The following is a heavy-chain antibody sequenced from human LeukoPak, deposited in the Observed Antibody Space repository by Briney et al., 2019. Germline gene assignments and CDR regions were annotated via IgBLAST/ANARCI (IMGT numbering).Heavy chain of an antibody. V-gene: IGHV1-8*01. D-gene: IGHD1-14*01. J-gene: IGHJ5*02. Sequence: ASVKVSCKTSGYPPTTYEINWVRQAAGQGLEWMGWVHPNSGNTAYAQKFQGRVTMTRDTSISTTYMELSGLRSDDTAVYFCARGPRNDPWGQGTLVTVSS. CDR1: GYPPTTYE. CDR3: ARGPRNDP. CDR2: VHPNSGNT.